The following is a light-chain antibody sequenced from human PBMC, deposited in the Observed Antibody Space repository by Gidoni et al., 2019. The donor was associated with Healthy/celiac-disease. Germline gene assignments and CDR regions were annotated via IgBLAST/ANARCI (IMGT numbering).Light chain of an antibody. Sequence: QSALTPPPPVSGSPGQPFTISCTGTRSDVGSYNLVSWYQQQPGKAPKLMIYEGSKRPSGVSNRFSGSKSGNTASLTSSGLQGEDEADYYCCSYAGSSTPYVFGTGTKVTVL. CDR1: RSDVGSYNL. J-gene: IGLJ1*01. CDR3: CSYAGSSTPYV. V-gene: IGLV2-23*01. CDR2: EGS.